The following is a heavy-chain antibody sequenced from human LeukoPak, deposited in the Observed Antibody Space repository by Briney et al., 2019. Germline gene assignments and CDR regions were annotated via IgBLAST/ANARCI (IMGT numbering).Heavy chain of an antibody. Sequence: ASVKVSCKASGYTFTSYDINWVRRATGKGLEWMGWINPNSGGTNYAQKFQGRVTMTRDTSISTAYMELSRLRSDDTAVYYCAKGSGYEAQYYYYYMDVWGKGTTVTISS. D-gene: IGHD5-12*01. CDR2: INPNSGGT. V-gene: IGHV1-2*02. CDR1: GYTFTSYD. CDR3: AKGSGYEAQYYYYYMDV. J-gene: IGHJ6*03.